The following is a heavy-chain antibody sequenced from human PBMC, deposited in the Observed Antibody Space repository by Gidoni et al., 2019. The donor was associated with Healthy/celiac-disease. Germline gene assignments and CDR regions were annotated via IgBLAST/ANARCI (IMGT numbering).Heavy chain of an antibody. V-gene: IGHV3-64*01. J-gene: IGHJ6*02. CDR2: ISSNGGST. Sequence: EVQLVESGGGLVQPGGSRRLSCAASGFTFSSYAMTWVRQAPGKGLEYVSAISSNGGSTEYANSVKGRFTISRDNSKNTLYLQMGSLSAEDMAVYYCARTLEHYDILKLLYYYYGMAVWGQGTTVTVSS. CDR1: GFTFSSYA. CDR3: ARTLEHYDILKLLYYYYGMAV. D-gene: IGHD3-9*01.